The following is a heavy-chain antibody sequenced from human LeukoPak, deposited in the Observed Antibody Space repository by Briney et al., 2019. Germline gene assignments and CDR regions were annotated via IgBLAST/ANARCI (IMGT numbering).Heavy chain of an antibody. J-gene: IGHJ5*02. D-gene: IGHD3-16*01. CDR2: IYATGST. CDR3: ARWGRLNWFDP. Sequence: PSETVSLTCTVSGDSFSSVSYYWMWIRQPAGKGLVWIVRIYATGSTNYNTSLKSRVNISVDTSRNHFSLKLSHVTAAGHALYYCARWGRLNWFDPWGQGTLATVSS. CDR1: GDSFSSVSYY. V-gene: IGHV4-61*02.